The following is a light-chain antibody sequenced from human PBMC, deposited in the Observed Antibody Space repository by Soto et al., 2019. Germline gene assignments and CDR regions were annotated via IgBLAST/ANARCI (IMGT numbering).Light chain of an antibody. CDR1: QSVGSDL. V-gene: IGKV3-20*01. CDR3: QQYQTSPT. J-gene: IGKJ4*01. Sequence: LVLTQSPGTLSLSPGEGATLSCRASQSVGSDLLAWYQQKPGQAPRLLISSDSRRASGIPDRFSGSGSGTDFTLTISRLEAEDSAVYWCQQYQTSPTFGGGTKVDIK. CDR2: SDS.